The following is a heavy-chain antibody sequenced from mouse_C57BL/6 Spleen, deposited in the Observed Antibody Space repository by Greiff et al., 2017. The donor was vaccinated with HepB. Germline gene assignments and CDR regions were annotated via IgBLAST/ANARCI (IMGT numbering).Heavy chain of an antibody. CDR3: AKGIFDY. Sequence: EVKLMESGGGLVKPGGSLKLPCAASGFTFSDYGMHWVRQAPEKGLEWVAYISSGSSTIYYADTVKGRFTISRDNAKNTLFLQMTSLRSEDTAMYYCAKGIFDYWGQGTTLTVSS. CDR1: GFTFSDYG. V-gene: IGHV5-17*01. J-gene: IGHJ2*01. CDR2: ISSGSSTI.